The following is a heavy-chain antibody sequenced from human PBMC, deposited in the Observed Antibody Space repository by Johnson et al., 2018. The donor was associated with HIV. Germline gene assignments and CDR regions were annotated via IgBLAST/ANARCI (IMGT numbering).Heavy chain of an antibody. J-gene: IGHJ3*02. CDR2: ISYDGSNK. CDR3: ARVTHIQLWAKYAFDI. V-gene: IGHV3-30-3*01. Sequence: QEKLVESGGGVVQPGRSLRLSCAASGFTFSSYAMHWVRQAPGKGLEWVAAISYDGSNKYYADSVKGRFTISRDNSKNTLYLQMNSLRAEDTSVYYCARVTHIQLWAKYAFDIRGKGTMVTFSS. D-gene: IGHD5-18*01. CDR1: GFTFSSYA.